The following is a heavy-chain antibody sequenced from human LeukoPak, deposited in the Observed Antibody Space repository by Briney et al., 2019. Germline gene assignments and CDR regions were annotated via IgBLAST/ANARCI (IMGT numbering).Heavy chain of an antibody. CDR3: ARDRAFMITFGGVLIPDYYYYGMDV. D-gene: IGHD3-16*01. CDR1: GFTFSSYA. J-gene: IGHJ6*02. Sequence: GRSLRLSCAASGFTFSSYAMHWVRQAPGKGLEWVAVISYDGSNKYYADSVKGRFTISRDNSKNTLYLQMNSLRAEDTAVYYCARDRAFMITFGGVLIPDYYYYGMDVWGQGTTVTVSS. V-gene: IGHV3-30-3*01. CDR2: ISYDGSNK.